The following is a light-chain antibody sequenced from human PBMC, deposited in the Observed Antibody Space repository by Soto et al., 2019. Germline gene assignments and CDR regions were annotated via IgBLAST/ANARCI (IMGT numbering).Light chain of an antibody. CDR3: QQRSNWPT. Sequence: EIVLTQSPATLSLSPGERATLSCRASQSVSSYLVWYQQKPGQAPRLLIYDASNRATGIPARLSGSGSGTDFTLTISSLEPEDFAVYHCQQRSNWPTFGQGTKVDIK. CDR1: QSVSSY. CDR2: DAS. J-gene: IGKJ1*01. V-gene: IGKV3-11*01.